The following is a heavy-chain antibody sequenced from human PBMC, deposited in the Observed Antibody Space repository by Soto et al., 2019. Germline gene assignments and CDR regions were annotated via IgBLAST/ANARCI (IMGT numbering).Heavy chain of an antibody. CDR1: GFTFSDYY. V-gene: IGHV3-11*06. D-gene: IGHD4-17*01. CDR3: ARAIRDYGGSYYFDY. J-gene: IGHJ4*02. Sequence: QVQLVESGGGLVKPGGSLRLSCAASGFTFSDYYMGWIRQAPGKGLEWVSDISSSSSYTNYADSEKGRFTISRDNAKNSLYLQMNSLRAEDTAVYYCARAIRDYGGSYYFDYWGQGTLVTVSS. CDR2: ISSSSSYT.